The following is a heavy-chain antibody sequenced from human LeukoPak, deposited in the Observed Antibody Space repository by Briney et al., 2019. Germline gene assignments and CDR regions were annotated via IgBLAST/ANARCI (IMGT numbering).Heavy chain of an antibody. Sequence: GGSLRLSCAASGFTFSSYAMSWVRQAPGKGLEGVSAISGSGGSTYYADSVKGRFTISRDNSKNTPYLQMNSLRAEDTAVYYCARARGRFGELLRGVAFDIWGQGTMVTVSS. CDR1: GFTFSSYA. CDR3: ARARGRFGELLRGVAFDI. D-gene: IGHD3-10*01. CDR2: ISGSGGST. J-gene: IGHJ3*02. V-gene: IGHV3-23*01.